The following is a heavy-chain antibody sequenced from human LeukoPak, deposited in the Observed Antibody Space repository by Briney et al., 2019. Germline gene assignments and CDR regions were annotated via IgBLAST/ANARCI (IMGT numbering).Heavy chain of an antibody. J-gene: IGHJ3*02. CDR3: ARQRAGHAFDI. CDR1: GFTFSDYS. V-gene: IGHV3-69-1*01. Sequence: GGSLRLSCAASGFTFSDYSMNWVRQAPGKGLEWVSYITSSSTIYYADSVKGRFTISRDNAKNSLYLQMNSLRAEDTAVYYCARQRAGHAFDIWGQGTMVTVSS. CDR2: ITSSSTI.